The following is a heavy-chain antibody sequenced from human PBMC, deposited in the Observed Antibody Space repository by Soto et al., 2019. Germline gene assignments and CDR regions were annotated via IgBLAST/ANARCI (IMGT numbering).Heavy chain of an antibody. CDR1: GFTFSSYW. V-gene: IGHV3-74*01. Sequence: EVQLVESGGGLVQPGGSLRLSCAASGFTFSSYWMHWVRQAPGKGLVWVSRINSDGSSTSYADSVKGRFTISRDNAKNTLYLQMNSLRAADTAVYYCAREYGDYPPADYWGQGTLVTVSS. J-gene: IGHJ4*02. CDR3: AREYGDYPPADY. D-gene: IGHD4-17*01. CDR2: INSDGSST.